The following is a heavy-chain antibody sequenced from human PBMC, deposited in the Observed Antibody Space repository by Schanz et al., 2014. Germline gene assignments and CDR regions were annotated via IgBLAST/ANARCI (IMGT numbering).Heavy chain of an antibody. CDR3: AKGRCGSGWRGDYFDE. CDR2: ISASGGDT. V-gene: IGHV3-23*01. CDR1: EFTFSTDA. D-gene: IGHD2-15*01. J-gene: IGHJ4*02. Sequence: DVHLLESGGGLVQPGGSLRLSCAASEFTFSTDAMSWVRQAPGKGLEWLSVISASGGDTYYADSVKGRFAISRDNSKNALYLQMNSLRAEDTAVYYCAKGRCGSGWRGDYFDEWGQGTLVTVAS.